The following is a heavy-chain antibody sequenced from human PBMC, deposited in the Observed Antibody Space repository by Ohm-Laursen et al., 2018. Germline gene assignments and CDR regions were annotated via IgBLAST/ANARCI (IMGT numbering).Heavy chain of an antibody. J-gene: IGHJ4*02. CDR2: IDWDDDK. CDR1: GFSLSTSGMC. V-gene: IGHV2-70*11. CDR3: ARIWSGRGWLFDH. Sequence: TQTLTLTCTFSGFSLSTSGMCMSWIRQPPGKALEWLARIDWDDDKYYNTSLKTRLTISKDTSKNQVVLTMTNMDPMDTATYYCARIWSGRGWLFDHWGQGTLVTVSS. D-gene: IGHD6-19*01.